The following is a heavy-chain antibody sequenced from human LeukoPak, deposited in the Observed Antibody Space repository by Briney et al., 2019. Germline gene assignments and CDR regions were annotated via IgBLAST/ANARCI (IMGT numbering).Heavy chain of an antibody. D-gene: IGHD3-16*02. CDR2: INPSGGST. CDR1: GYTFTNYA. V-gene: IGHV1-46*01. CDR3: ARVAYDYVWGSYRSPFYYFDY. Sequence: ASVKVSCKASGYTFTNYAMNWVRQAPGQGLEWMGIINPSGGSTSYAQKFQGRVTMTRDMSTSTVYMELSSLRSEDTAVYYCARVAYDYVWGSYRSPFYYFDYWGQGTLVTVSS. J-gene: IGHJ4*02.